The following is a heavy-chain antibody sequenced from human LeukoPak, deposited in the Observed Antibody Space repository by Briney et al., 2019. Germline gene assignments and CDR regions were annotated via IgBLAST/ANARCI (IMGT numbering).Heavy chain of an antibody. Sequence: GGSLRLSCEASGFTFSHFGVLWLRQAPGKRLEWGAVIWSDATNEYYAASVKGRFTISRDNFKRTVSLEMNSLRAEDTSVYYCAKDAQRGFDDSNSLEHGGQGSLVIVSS. CDR2: IWSDATNE. CDR3: AKDAQRGFDDSNSLEH. V-gene: IGHV3-33*06. J-gene: IGHJ4*02. D-gene: IGHD4-11*01. CDR1: GFTFSHFG.